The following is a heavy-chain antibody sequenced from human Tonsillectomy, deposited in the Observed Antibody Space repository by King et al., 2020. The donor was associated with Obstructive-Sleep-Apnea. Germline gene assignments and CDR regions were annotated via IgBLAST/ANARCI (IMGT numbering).Heavy chain of an antibody. Sequence: VQLVESGGGLVQPGGSLRLSCAASGFTFSSYWMHWVRQAPGKGLVWVSRINSDGSSRSDVDSVKGRFTISRDNAKNTLYVQMNSLRAEDTAVYYCARGGSGWYGGDFQHWGQGTLVTVSS. D-gene: IGHD6-19*01. CDR2: INSDGSSR. CDR3: ARGGSGWYGGDFQH. V-gene: IGHV3-74*01. J-gene: IGHJ1*01. CDR1: GFTFSSYW.